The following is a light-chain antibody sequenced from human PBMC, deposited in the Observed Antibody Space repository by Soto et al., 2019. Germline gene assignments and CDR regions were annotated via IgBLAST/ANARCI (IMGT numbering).Light chain of an antibody. J-gene: IGLJ2*01. Sequence: QSVLTQPASVSGSPGQSITISCTGTNGDVGSYDLVSWYQQYPGKAPKLIIYEVNKRPSGVSNRFSGAKSDNTASLTISGLQTEDEADYDCCSYAGGNTLIFGGGTKVTVL. CDR3: CSYAGGNTLI. CDR2: EVN. V-gene: IGLV2-23*02. CDR1: NGDVGSYDL.